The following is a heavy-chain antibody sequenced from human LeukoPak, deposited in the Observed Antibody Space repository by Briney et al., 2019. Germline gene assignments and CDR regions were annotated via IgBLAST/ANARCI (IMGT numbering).Heavy chain of an antibody. Sequence: GGSLRLSCAASGFTFHNYAIHWVRQAPGKGLEWVSLTSGDGITTYFADSVKGRFTISRDNSKSSLFLQMNSLRTEDTALYYCARDHVYGGADYWGQGTLVTVSS. CDR3: ARDHVYGGADY. D-gene: IGHD5/OR15-5a*01. V-gene: IGHV3-43*02. CDR2: TSGDGITT. CDR1: GFTFHNYA. J-gene: IGHJ4*02.